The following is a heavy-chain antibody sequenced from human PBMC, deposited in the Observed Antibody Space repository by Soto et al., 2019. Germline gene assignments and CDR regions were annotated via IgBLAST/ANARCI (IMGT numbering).Heavy chain of an antibody. CDR3: ARRGGYTQYYYGMEV. D-gene: IGHD1-1*01. J-gene: IGHJ6*02. Sequence: GESLKISCKGSGYSFTSYWIGCVRQMPGKGLEWMGIICPGDSDTRYSPSFQGQVTISADKSISTAYMQWSSLKASDTAMYYCARRGGYTQYYYGMEVWGQGTTVTVSS. CDR1: GYSFTSYW. CDR2: ICPGDSDT. V-gene: IGHV5-51*01.